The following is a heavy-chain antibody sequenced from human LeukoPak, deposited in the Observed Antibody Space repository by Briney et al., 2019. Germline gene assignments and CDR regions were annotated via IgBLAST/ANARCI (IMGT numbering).Heavy chain of an antibody. V-gene: IGHV4-59*01. CDR2: IYYSGST. D-gene: IGHD3-16*01. CDR1: GGSFSTYY. J-gene: IGHJ4*02. Sequence: SETLSLTCTVSGGSFSTYYWSWIRQPPGKGLEWIGYIYYSGSTDYNPSLKSRVTMPLDTSKNQFSLNLNSVTAADTAVYYCARAVITFGAAVAKGFDCWGQGTLVTVSS. CDR3: ARAVITFGAAVAKGFDC.